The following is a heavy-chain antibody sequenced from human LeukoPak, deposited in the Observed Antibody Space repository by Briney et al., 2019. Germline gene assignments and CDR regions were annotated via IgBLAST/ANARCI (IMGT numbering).Heavy chain of an antibody. D-gene: IGHD4-17*01. Sequence: GGSLRLSCAASGFTFSSYWMHWVRQAPGKGLVWVSRINSDGSSTSYADSVKGRFTISRDNAKNTLYLQMNSLRAEDTAVYYCARAHYGDLNAFDIWGQGTMVTVSS. CDR3: ARAHYGDLNAFDI. V-gene: IGHV3-74*01. J-gene: IGHJ3*02. CDR2: INSDGSST. CDR1: GFTFSSYW.